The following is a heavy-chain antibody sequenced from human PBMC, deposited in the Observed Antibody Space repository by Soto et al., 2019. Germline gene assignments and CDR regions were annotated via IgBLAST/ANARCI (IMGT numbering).Heavy chain of an antibody. CDR1: GYTFTSYG. D-gene: IGHD3-22*01. V-gene: IGHV1-18*01. Sequence: ASVKVSCKASGYTFTSYGISWVRQAPGQGLEWMGWISAYNGNTSYAQKLQGRVTMTTDTSTSTAYMELRSLRSDDTAVYYCARDVRGWRPNWFDPWGQGTLVTVSS. J-gene: IGHJ5*02. CDR3: ARDVRGWRPNWFDP. CDR2: ISAYNGNT.